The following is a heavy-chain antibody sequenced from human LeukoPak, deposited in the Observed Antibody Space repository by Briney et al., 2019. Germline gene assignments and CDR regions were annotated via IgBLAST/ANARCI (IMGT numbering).Heavy chain of an antibody. Sequence: GESLKISCKGSGYSFTNYWIGWVSQMPGKGLEWMGIIYPGDSDTRYSPSFQGQVIISADKSISTAYLQWSSLKASDTAMYYCALQYSGSYCDYWGQGTLVTVSS. J-gene: IGHJ4*02. CDR3: ALQYSGSYCDY. D-gene: IGHD1-26*01. CDR1: GYSFTNYW. V-gene: IGHV5-51*01. CDR2: IYPGDSDT.